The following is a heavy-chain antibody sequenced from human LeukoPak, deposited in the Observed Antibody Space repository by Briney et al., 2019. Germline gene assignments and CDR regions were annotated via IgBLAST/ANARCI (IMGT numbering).Heavy chain of an antibody. CDR1: GGSISSNSYY. CDR3: ARDLVYYDSSGAFDY. CDR2: IYYSGST. Sequence: SETLSLTCAVSGGSISSNSYYWGWIRQPPGKGLEWIGSIYYSGSTYYNPSLKSRVTISVDTSKNQFSLKLSSVTAADTAVYYCARDLVYYDSSGAFDYWGQGTLVTVSS. J-gene: IGHJ4*02. V-gene: IGHV4-39*07. D-gene: IGHD3-22*01.